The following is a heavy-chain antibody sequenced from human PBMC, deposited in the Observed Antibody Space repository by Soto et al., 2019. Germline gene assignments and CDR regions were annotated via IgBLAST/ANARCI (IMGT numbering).Heavy chain of an antibody. V-gene: IGHV1-18*01. J-gene: IGHJ6*02. CDR3: ARERVDCSSSSCYYYYGMDV. CDR2: ISAYNGNT. Sequence: SVKVSCKASGYTFTSYGISWVRQAPGQGLEWMGWISAYNGNTNYAQKLQGRVTMTTDTSTSTAYMELRSLRSDDTAVYYCARERVDCSSSSCYYYYGMDVWGQGTTVTVSS. CDR1: GYTFTSYG. D-gene: IGHD2-2*01.